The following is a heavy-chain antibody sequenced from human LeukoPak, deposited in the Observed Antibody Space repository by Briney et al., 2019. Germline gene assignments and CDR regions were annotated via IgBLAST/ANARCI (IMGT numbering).Heavy chain of an antibody. Sequence: GGSLRLSCAASGFTFRSYAMSWVRQAPGKGLEWVSAISGSGDRTYNADSVKGRFTISRDNSKNTLYLQMNSLRAEDTAVYYCAKGTYYGNFYYYYSMDVWGQGTTVTVSS. CDR3: AKGTYYGNFYYYYSMDV. D-gene: IGHD1-26*01. J-gene: IGHJ6*02. CDR1: GFTFRSYA. V-gene: IGHV3-23*01. CDR2: ISGSGDRT.